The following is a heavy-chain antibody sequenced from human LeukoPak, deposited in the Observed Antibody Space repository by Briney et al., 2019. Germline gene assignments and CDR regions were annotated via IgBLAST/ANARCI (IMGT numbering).Heavy chain of an antibody. CDR1: GFTFSSYA. Sequence: PGGSLRLSCAASGFTFSSYAMSWVRQAPGKGLEWVSAISGSGGSTYYADSVKGRFTISRDNAKNSLYLQMNSLRAEDTAVYYCARVGEGEYYYYYMDVWGKGTTVTVSS. D-gene: IGHD3-10*01. J-gene: IGHJ6*03. CDR2: ISGSGGST. V-gene: IGHV3-23*01. CDR3: ARVGEGEYYYYYMDV.